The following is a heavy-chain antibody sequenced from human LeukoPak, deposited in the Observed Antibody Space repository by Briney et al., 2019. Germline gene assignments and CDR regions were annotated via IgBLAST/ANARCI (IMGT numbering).Heavy chain of an antibody. D-gene: IGHD2-21*02. Sequence: GGSLRLSCAASGFTFSTYWMNWYRQAPGKGLEWVGNINQDASEINYVDSARGRFTISRDNAKNSLHLQMNSLRAEDTAVYYCATDRDNSDWQKRFDSWGQGTLVTVSS. CDR3: ATDRDNSDWQKRFDS. CDR1: GFTFSTYW. V-gene: IGHV3-7*01. CDR2: INQDASEI. J-gene: IGHJ4*02.